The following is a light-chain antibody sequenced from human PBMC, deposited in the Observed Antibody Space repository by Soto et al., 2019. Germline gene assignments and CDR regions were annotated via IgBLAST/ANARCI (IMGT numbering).Light chain of an antibody. Sequence: DIQMTQSPPFVSASVGDRVTISCRASQDAGTWLSWFHQKPGGAPNLLIFHTSRLQRGVPSRFAGRGSGTEFTLTISSMQPEDFGTYYGQHADGLRALTFGGGTTVEI. CDR3: QHADGLRALT. CDR2: HTS. J-gene: IGKJ4*01. CDR1: QDAGTW. V-gene: IGKV1-12*01.